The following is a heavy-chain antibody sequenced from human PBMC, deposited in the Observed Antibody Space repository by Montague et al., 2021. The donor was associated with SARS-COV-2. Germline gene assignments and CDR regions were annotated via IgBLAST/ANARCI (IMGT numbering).Heavy chain of an antibody. D-gene: IGHD4-17*01. Sequence: SETLSLTCTVSGDSMTGDSMSRYYWSWIRQTPGKGLEWIGYIFNSGFANDNPSLKNRVTTSVDTSNNQFPLKLNSVTAADTAVYYCARVRKDDYGDNYFDNWGQGTLVTVSS. J-gene: IGHJ4*02. CDR1: GDSMTGDSMSRYY. CDR2: IFNSGFA. V-gene: IGHV4-61*01. CDR3: ARVRKDDYGDNYFDN.